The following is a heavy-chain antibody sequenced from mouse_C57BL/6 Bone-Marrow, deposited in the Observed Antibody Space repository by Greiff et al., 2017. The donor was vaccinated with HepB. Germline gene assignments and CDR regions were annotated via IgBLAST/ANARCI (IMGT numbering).Heavy chain of an antibody. CDR1: GFSLTSYG. CDR3: AKGGYHSNYYYYAMDY. CDR2: IWSGGST. J-gene: IGHJ4*01. Sequence: VQLQQSGPGLVQPSQSLSITCTVSGFSLTSYGVHWVRQPPGKGLEWLGVIWSGGSTDYNAAFISRLSISKDNSKSQVFFKMNSLQADDTAIYYCAKGGYHSNYYYYAMDYWGQGTSVTVSS. V-gene: IGHV2-4*01. D-gene: IGHD2-5*01.